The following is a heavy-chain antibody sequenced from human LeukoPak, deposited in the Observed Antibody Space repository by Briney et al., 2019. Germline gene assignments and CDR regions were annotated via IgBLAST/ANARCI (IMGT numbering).Heavy chain of an antibody. CDR1: GFDFSTYA. D-gene: IGHD2-2*01. CDR2: ISGSGGST. Sequence: GGSLRLSCAASGFDFSTYAMSWVRQAPGKGLEWVSAISGSGGSTYYADSVKGRFTISRDNSKNTLYLQMNSLRAEDTAVYYCANDDCSSTSCADYWGQGTLVTVSS. CDR3: ANDDCSSTSCADY. V-gene: IGHV3-23*01. J-gene: IGHJ4*02.